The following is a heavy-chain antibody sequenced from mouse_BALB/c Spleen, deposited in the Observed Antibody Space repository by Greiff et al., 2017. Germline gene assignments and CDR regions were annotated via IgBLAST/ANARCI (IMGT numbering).Heavy chain of an antibody. D-gene: IGHD2-4*01. J-gene: IGHJ4*01. CDR3: ARIYYDYDGDYYAMDY. Sequence: VQVVESGPGLVAPSQSLSITCTVSGFSLTSYGVHWVRQPPGKGLEWLGVIWAGGSTNYNSALMSRLSISKDNSKSQVFLKMNSLQTDDTAMYYCARIYYDYDGDYYAMDYWGQGTSVTVSS. CDR2: IWAGGST. V-gene: IGHV2-9*02. CDR1: GFSLTSYG.